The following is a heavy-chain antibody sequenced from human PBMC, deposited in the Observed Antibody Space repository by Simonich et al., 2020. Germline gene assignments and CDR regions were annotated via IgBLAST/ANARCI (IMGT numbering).Heavy chain of an antibody. CDR3: ASDGAYDTVVTGAY. CDR2: ISSRCSTI. D-gene: IGHD3-9*01. J-gene: IGHJ4*02. V-gene: IGHV3-48*03. Sequence: EVQLVESGGGLVQPGGSLRLSCAASGFTFSSYDMNWVRQAPGKGRGWVAYISSRCSTIYYADSGKGRFTISRDNAKNSLYLQMNSLRAEDTAVYYCASDGAYDTVVTGAYWGQGTLVTVSS. CDR1: GFTFSSYD.